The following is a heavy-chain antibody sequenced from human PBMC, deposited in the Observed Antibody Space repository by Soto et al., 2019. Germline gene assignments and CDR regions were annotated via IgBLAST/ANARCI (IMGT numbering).Heavy chain of an antibody. CDR1: GGSINSRGYY. CDR3: ARQSESTGYFYGWFDP. CDR2: IYYSGSI. Sequence: QVQLQESGPGLVRPSQTLFLTCTVSGGSINSRGYYWTWIRQHPGKGLEWIGNIYYSGSIHFNPSLKSRLTMLVDTSENQFSLKLTSVTAADTAVYYCARQSESTGYFYGWFDPWGQGTLVTVSS. J-gene: IGHJ5*02. V-gene: IGHV4-31*03. D-gene: IGHD3-9*01.